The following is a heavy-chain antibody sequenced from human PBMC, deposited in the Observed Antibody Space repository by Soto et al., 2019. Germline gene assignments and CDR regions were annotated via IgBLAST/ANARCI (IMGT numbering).Heavy chain of an antibody. Sequence: GGSLRLSCAASGFTFSSYAMSWVRQAPGKGLEWVSAISGSGGSTYYADSVKGRFTISRDNSKNTLYLQMNSLRAEDRAVYYGAKDQRIAVAGRDFDYWGQGTLVTVSS. D-gene: IGHD6-19*01. CDR1: GFTFSSYA. J-gene: IGHJ4*02. V-gene: IGHV3-23*01. CDR2: ISGSGGST. CDR3: AKDQRIAVAGRDFDY.